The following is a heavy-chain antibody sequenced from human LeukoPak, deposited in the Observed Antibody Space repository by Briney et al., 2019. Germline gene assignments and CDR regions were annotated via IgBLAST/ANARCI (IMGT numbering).Heavy chain of an antibody. J-gene: IGHJ4*02. CDR2: IWYDGSNK. Sequence: SCKASGYTFTGYYMHWVRQATGKGLEWVAVIWYDGSNKYYADSVKGRFTISRDNSKNTLYLQMNSLRAEDTAVYYCARVGTSWAFDHWGQGILVTVSS. D-gene: IGHD2-2*01. CDR3: ARVGTSWAFDH. V-gene: IGHV3-33*01. CDR1: GYTFTGYY.